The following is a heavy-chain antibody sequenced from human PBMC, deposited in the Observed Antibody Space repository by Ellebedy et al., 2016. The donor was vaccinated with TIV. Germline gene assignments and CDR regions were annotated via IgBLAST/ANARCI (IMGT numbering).Heavy chain of an antibody. CDR1: GGTFSNYV. D-gene: IGHD3-22*01. CDR2: IIPVLGIP. V-gene: IGHV1-69*10. J-gene: IGHJ3*02. CDR3: ARKRAGSSGSHDAFDI. Sequence: AASVKVSCKASGGTFSNYVISWVRQAPGQGLERLGGIIPVLGIPIYAQDFQGRLTITADKSTSTAFMDLGSLRSDDTAMYYCARKRAGSSGSHDAFDIWGPGTMVTVSS.